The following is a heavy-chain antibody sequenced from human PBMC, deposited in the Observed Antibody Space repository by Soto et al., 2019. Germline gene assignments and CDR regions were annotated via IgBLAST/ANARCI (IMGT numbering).Heavy chain of an antibody. CDR2: IYYSGTT. D-gene: IGHD1-26*01. V-gene: IGHV4-31*03. J-gene: IGHJ4*02. CDR1: GGPISTGGHF. Sequence: QVQLEESGPGLVKASQTLSLTCTVSGGPISTGGHFWSWIRQHPKKGLEWIGYIYYSGTTHYNASLKSRATVSVDTSKNQFSLKLTSVTAADTAMYYCARVVSGSYFDCWGQGTLVTVSS. CDR3: ARVVSGSYFDC.